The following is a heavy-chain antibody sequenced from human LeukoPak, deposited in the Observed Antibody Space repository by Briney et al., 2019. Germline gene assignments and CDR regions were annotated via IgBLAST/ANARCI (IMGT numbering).Heavy chain of an antibody. CDR2: ISAYNGNT. Sequence: RASVKVSCKASGYTFTSYGISWVRQAPGQGLEWMGWISAYNGNTNYAQKLQGRVTMTTDTSTSTAYMELRSLRSDDSAVYYCARAPWGYYDSRGEPNFDYWGQGTLVTVSS. CDR1: GYTFTSYG. CDR3: ARAPWGYYDSRGEPNFDY. D-gene: IGHD3-22*01. J-gene: IGHJ4*02. V-gene: IGHV1-18*01.